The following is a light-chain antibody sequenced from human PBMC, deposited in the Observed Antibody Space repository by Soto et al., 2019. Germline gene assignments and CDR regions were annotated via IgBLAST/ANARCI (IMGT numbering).Light chain of an antibody. CDR1: QSVSSSC. CDR2: GAS. V-gene: IGKV3-20*01. CDR3: QQYGSSPRT. Sequence: EIVLTQSPGTLSLSPGERATLSCRASQSVSSSCLAWYQQKPGQAPRLLIYGASSRATGIPDRFSGSGSGTDFALIISRLEPEDFAVYYCQQYGSSPRTFGQGTKVE. J-gene: IGKJ1*01.